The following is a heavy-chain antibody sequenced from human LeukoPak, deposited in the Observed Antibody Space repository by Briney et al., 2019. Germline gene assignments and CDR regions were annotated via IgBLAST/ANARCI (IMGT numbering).Heavy chain of an antibody. V-gene: IGHV3-23*01. CDR2: ISGSGGST. J-gene: IGHJ4*02. Sequence: GGSLRLSCAASGFTFSSYAMSWVRQAPGKGLEWVSAISGSGGSTYYADSVKGRITISRDTSKNTLYLQMNSLRAEDTAIYYCAKDQPSAYNWNYDYFDYWGQGTLVTVSS. CDR3: AKDQPSAYNWNYDYFDY. CDR1: GFTFSSYA. D-gene: IGHD1-7*01.